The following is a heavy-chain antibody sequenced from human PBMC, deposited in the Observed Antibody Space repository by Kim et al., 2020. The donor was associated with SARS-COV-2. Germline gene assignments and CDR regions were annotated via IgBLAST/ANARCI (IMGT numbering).Heavy chain of an antibody. V-gene: IGHV3-73*01. CDR2: IRSKANSYAT. D-gene: IGHD1-1*01. CDR3: TSVPGTTLAFGDAFDI. Sequence: GGSLRLSCAASGFIFSNSAMNWVRQAPGKGLEWVGRIRSKANSYATAYAASVKGRFTISRDDSRSTPYLQMNSLKTEDTAVYYCTSVPGTTLAFGDAFDIWGQGTMVTVSS. J-gene: IGHJ3*02. CDR1: GFIFSNSA.